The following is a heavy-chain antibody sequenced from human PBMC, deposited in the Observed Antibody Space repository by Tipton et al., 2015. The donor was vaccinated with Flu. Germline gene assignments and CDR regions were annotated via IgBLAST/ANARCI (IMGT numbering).Heavy chain of an antibody. Sequence: QVQLVQSGAEVKKPGASVKVSCKASGYTFTSYNMHWVRQAPGQGLEWMGIIYPAGGGISYAQKFQGRVIMTRDKSTGTVHMELSSLRSDDTAVYYCATVKPTGYLGTAAGWFDTWGQGTLVSVSS. V-gene: IGHV1-46*01. CDR2: IYPAGGGI. D-gene: IGHD6-13*01. J-gene: IGHJ5*02. CDR3: ATVKPTGYLGTAAGWFDT. CDR1: GYTFTSYN.